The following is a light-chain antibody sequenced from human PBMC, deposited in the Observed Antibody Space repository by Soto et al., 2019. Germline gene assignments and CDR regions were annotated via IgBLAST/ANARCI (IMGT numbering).Light chain of an antibody. CDR2: GAS. J-gene: IGKJ1*01. V-gene: IGKV3-20*01. CDR3: QQYDSSPRP. CDR1: QSLISGA. Sequence: EIVLTQSPGTLSLSPGERATLSCRASQSLISGALAWYQQKPGQAPRLLIYGASSRATGIPDRFRGSGTATYFPLTISRLEPEDFAVYYCQQYDSSPRPCGQGTKVE.